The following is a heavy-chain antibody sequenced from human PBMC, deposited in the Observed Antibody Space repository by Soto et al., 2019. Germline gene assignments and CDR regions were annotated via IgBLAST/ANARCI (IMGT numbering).Heavy chain of an antibody. J-gene: IGHJ3*02. CDR3: AKNENGYSSSWYEFDI. Sequence: APGKGLEWVAVISYDGSNKYYADSVKGRFTISRDNSKNTLYLQMNSLRAEDTAVYYCAKNENGYSSSWYEFDIWGQGTMVTVSS. CDR2: ISYDGSNK. V-gene: IGHV3-30-3*02. D-gene: IGHD6-13*01.